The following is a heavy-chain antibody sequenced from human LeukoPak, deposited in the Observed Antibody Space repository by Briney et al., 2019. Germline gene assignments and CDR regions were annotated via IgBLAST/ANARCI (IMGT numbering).Heavy chain of an antibody. D-gene: IGHD3-10*01. CDR2: INQGGSEK. CDR1: GFTFSSYW. J-gene: IGHJ5*02. Sequence: PGGSLRLSCAASGFTFSSYWMSWVRQAPEKGLEWVANINQGGSEKYYVDSVRGRFTISRDNAKNSLYLQMNSLRAEDTAVYYCARDHHYGSDPWGQGTLVTVSS. V-gene: IGHV3-7*03. CDR3: ARDHHYGSDP.